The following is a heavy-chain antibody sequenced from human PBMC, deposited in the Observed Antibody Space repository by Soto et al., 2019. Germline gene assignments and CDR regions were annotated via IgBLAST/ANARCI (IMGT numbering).Heavy chain of an antibody. V-gene: IGHV1-69*13. CDR2: IIPIFGTA. CDR1: GGTFSSYA. D-gene: IGHD3-22*01. J-gene: IGHJ4*02. CDR3: ARMETYDSSGTGGYYFDY. Sequence: GASVKVSCKASGGTFSSYAISWVRQAPGQGLEWMGGIIPIFGTANYAQKFQGRVTIAADESTSTAYMELSSLRSEDTAVYYCARMETYDSSGTGGYYFDYWGQGXLVTVYS.